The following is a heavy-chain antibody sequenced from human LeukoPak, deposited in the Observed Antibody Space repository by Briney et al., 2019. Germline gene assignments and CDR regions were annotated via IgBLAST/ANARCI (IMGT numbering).Heavy chain of an antibody. CDR2: ITGSGTII. CDR3: ARVPNCSGGSCYSWFDP. V-gene: IGHV3-48*01. D-gene: IGHD2-15*01. Sequence: GGSLRLSCAASGFTFSSNSMNWVRQAPGKGLEWVSFITGSGTIIYYADSVKGRFTISRDNAKNSVYLQMNSLRAEDTAVYYCARVPNCSGGSCYSWFDPWGQGTLVTVSS. CDR1: GFTFSSNS. J-gene: IGHJ5*02.